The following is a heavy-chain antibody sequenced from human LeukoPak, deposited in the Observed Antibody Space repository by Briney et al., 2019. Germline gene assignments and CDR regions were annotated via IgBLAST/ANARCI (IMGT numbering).Heavy chain of an antibody. J-gene: IGHJ4*02. CDR3: AKDWYYDSSGPNYFDY. Sequence: GGSLRLSCAASGFTVSSNYMSWVRQAPGKGLEWVSGISWNSGSIGYADSVKGRFTISRDNAKNSLYLQMNSLRAEDTALYYCAKDWYYDSSGPNYFDYWGQGTLVTVSS. V-gene: IGHV3-9*01. CDR1: GFTVSSNY. D-gene: IGHD3-22*01. CDR2: ISWNSGSI.